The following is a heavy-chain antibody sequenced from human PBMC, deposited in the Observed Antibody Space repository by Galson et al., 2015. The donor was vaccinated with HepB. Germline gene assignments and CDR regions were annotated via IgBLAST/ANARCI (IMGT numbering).Heavy chain of an antibody. V-gene: IGHV3-74*01. Sequence: SLRLSCAASGFIFSSYWMHWVRQAPGKGLVWVSRINSDGSSTSYADSVKGRFTTSRDNAKNTLYLQMNSLRAEDTAVYYCARVRYFDWLSNFFDYWGQGTLVTVSS. D-gene: IGHD3-9*01. J-gene: IGHJ4*02. CDR1: GFIFSSYW. CDR2: INSDGSST. CDR3: ARVRYFDWLSNFFDY.